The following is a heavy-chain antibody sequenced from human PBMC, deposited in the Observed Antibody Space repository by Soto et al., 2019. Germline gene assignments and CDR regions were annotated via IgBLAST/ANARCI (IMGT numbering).Heavy chain of an antibody. Sequence: GASVKVSCKASGGTFSSHSINWVRQAPGQGLEWMGGIITLFGTANYAQNFQGRVTITADQSTSTVYMELSSLRSEDTAVYYCARGINAGYLASFDYWGQGTLVTAPQ. V-gene: IGHV1-69*13. CDR3: ARGINAGYLASFDY. CDR2: IITLFGTA. D-gene: IGHD6-25*01. CDR1: GGTFSSHS. J-gene: IGHJ4*02.